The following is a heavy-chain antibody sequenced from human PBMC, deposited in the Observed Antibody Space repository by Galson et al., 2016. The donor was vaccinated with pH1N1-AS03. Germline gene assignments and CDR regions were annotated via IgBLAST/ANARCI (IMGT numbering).Heavy chain of an antibody. D-gene: IGHD6-6*01. CDR2: IWRDGSVM. CDR3: AREADSSSSTKSHYYYYAMDV. V-gene: IGHV3-33*01. CDR1: GLIFSNCD. Sequence: SLRLSCAVSGLIFSNCDMHWVGQAPGKGLEWVAAIWRDGSVMLYADSVKGSFTTYRDNANNSQFLQMTSMRAEDTAVYYCAREADSSSSTKSHYYYYAMDVWGQGTTVTVSS. J-gene: IGHJ6*02.